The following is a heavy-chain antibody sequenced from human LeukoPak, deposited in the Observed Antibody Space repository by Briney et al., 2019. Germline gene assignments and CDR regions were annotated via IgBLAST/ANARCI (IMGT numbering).Heavy chain of an antibody. CDR2: IYYSGST. CDR3: ARHFSTIDY. V-gene: IGHV4-39*01. J-gene: IGHJ4*02. Sequence: PSETLSLTCTVSGGSISSSSYYWGWIRQPPGKGLEWIGSIYYSGSTYYNPSLKSRVTIAVDTSKNQFSLKLSSVTAADTAVYYCARHFSTIDYWGQGTLVTVSS. CDR1: GGSISSSSYY. D-gene: IGHD3-3*01.